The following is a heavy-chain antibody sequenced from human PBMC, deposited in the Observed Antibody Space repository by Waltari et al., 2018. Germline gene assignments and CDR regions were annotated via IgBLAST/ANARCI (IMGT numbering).Heavy chain of an antibody. Sequence: QLQLQESGPGLVKPSETLSLTCTVSGGSISSSSYYWGWIRQPPGKGLGWIGSIYYRGRTNYNPSPKGRVTISVDTAKNQFSLKLSSVTAADTAVYYCARLSPDYDYVWGRYNPPYFDYWGQGTLVTVSS. D-gene: IGHD3-16*01. V-gene: IGHV4-39*01. CDR2: IYYRGRT. J-gene: IGHJ4*02. CDR1: GGSISSSSYY. CDR3: ARLSPDYDYVWGRYNPPYFDY.